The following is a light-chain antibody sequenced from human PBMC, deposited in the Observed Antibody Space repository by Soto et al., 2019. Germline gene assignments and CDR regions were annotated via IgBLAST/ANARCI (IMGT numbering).Light chain of an antibody. CDR1: STDIGGFDS. V-gene: IGLV2-14*01. Sequence: QSALTQPASVSASPGQSITISCTGTSTDIGGFDSVSWYQQHPGKAPKLMIYDVTDRPLGVSNRFSGSKSGDTASLTISGLQAEDEADYYCSSYTTSSTLVFGGGTKLTVL. CDR3: SSYTTSSTLV. CDR2: DVT. J-gene: IGLJ2*01.